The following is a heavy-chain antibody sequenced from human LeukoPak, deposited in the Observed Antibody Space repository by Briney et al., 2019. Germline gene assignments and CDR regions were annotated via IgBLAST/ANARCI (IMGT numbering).Heavy chain of an antibody. D-gene: IGHD5-12*01. CDR2: ISGIGSGGST. CDR1: GFHFSSYA. J-gene: IGHJ4*02. CDR3: ARDFSGYDYNFDC. Sequence: GGSLRLSCAASGFHFSSYAMSWVRQSPGKGLEWVSAISGIGSGGSTHYAASVKGRVTISRVNSDNILYLQMNSLRAEDTAVYYCARDFSGYDYNFDCWGQGTLVTVSS. V-gene: IGHV3-23*01.